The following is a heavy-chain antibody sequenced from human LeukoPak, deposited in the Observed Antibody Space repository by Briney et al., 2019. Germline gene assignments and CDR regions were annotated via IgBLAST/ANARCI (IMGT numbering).Heavy chain of an antibody. CDR1: GGSISSYY. V-gene: IGHV4-59*08. J-gene: IGHJ3*02. D-gene: IGHD6-13*01. Sequence: SETLSLTCTVSGGSISSYYWSWIRQPPGKGLEWIGYIYYSGSTNYNPSLKSRVTISVDTSKNQFSLKLSSVTAADTAVYYRASAHTSTWYAGGAFDIWGQGTMVAVSS. CDR3: ASAHTSTWYAGGAFDI. CDR2: IYYSGST.